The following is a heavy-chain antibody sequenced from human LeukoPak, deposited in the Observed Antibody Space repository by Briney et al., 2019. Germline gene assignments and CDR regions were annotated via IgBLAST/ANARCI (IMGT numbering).Heavy chain of an antibody. CDR1: GFTFSSYA. CDR3: ARGGRFTSGWRGAFDS. D-gene: IGHD6-19*01. V-gene: IGHV3-23*01. Sequence: GGSLRLSCAASGFTFSSYAMSWARQAPGKGLEWVSAISGSGGSTYYADSVKGRFTISRDNSKNTLYLQMNSLRAEDTAVYYCARGGRFTSGWRGAFDSWGQGTLVTVSS. J-gene: IGHJ4*02. CDR2: ISGSGGST.